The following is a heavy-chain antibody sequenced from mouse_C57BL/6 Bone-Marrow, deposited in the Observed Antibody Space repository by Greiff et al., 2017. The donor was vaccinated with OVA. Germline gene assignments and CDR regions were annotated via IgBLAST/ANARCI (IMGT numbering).Heavy chain of an antibody. J-gene: IGHJ3*01. CDR2: INPSTGGT. CDR3: AREGRDYAWFAY. D-gene: IGHD2-4*01. V-gene: IGHV1-42*01. CDR1: GYSFTGYY. Sequence: VQLKESGPELVKPGASVKISCKASGYSFTGYYMNWVKQSPEKSLEWIGEINPSTGGTTYNQKFKAKATLTVDKSSSTAYMQLKSLTSEDSAVYYCAREGRDYAWFAYWGQGTLVTVSA.